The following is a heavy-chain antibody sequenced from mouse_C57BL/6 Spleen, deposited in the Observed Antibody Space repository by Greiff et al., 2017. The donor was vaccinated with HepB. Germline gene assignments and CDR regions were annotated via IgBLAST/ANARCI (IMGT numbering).Heavy chain of an antibody. J-gene: IGHJ1*03. CDR1: GFTFSSYT. D-gene: IGHD1-1*01. CDR3: ARRYYYGSSSYWYFDV. CDR2: ISGGGGNT. V-gene: IGHV5-9*01. Sequence: EVQRVESGGGLVKPGGSLKLSCAASGFTFSSYTMSWVRQTPEKRLEWVATISGGGGNTYYPDSVKGRFTISRDNAKNPLYLQMSSLRSEDTALYYCARRYYYGSSSYWYFDVWGTGTTVTVSS.